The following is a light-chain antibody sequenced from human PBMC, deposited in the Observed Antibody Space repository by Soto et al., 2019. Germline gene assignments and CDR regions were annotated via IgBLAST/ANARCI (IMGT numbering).Light chain of an antibody. CDR2: GTS. V-gene: IGKV3-20*01. CDR1: ENVATSY. CDR3: QEYGRSPYT. Sequence: EIVLTQSPATLSLSPGERATLSCRASENVATSYLGWYQQKPGQAPRLLISGTSTRATGIPDRFSGGGSGTDFNLTISRLEPEDSAIYFCQEYGRSPYTFGLGTKLEIK. J-gene: IGKJ2*01.